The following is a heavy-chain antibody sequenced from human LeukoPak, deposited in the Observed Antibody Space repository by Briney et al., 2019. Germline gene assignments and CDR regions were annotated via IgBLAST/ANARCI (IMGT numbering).Heavy chain of an antibody. CDR2: ISSDGGRT. CDR1: GFTFSTYA. J-gene: IGHJ4*02. CDR3: VPFNSGARLDH. D-gene: IGHD1-26*01. Sequence: GGSLRLSCSASGFTFSTYAMHWVRQAPGKGLEYVSAISSDGGRTYYADAVKGRFTISRDNSKNTLYFQMSSLRVEDTAVCYCVPFNSGARLDHWGQGTLVTVSS. V-gene: IGHV3-64D*06.